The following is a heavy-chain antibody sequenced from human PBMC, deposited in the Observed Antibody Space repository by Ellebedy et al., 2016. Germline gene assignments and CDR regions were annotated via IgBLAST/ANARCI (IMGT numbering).Heavy chain of an antibody. CDR3: AKVRSPDFYNKYGMDV. CDR2: ISDDGEDK. D-gene: IGHD1-14*01. V-gene: IGHV3-30*18. Sequence: GGSLRLSXAASGFMARPYAIYWVRQAPGKGLEWVALISDDGEDKSYADSVKGRFTISRDNFKIRVYLEMNSLRVEDTAVYFCAKVRSPDFYNKYGMDVWGQGTTVTVSS. CDR1: GFMARPYA. J-gene: IGHJ6*02.